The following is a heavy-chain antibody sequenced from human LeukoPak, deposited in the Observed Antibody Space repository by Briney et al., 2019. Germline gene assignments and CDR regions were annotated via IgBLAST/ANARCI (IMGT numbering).Heavy chain of an antibody. D-gene: IGHD6-19*01. CDR3: ARDLEAVAVAGKGY. V-gene: IGHV1-69*13. Sequence: SVKVSCKASGGAFSSYAISWVRQAPGQGLEWMGGIIPIFGTANYAQKFQGRVTITADESTSTAYMELSSLRSEDTAVYYCARDLEAVAVAGKGYWGQGTLVTVSS. J-gene: IGHJ4*02. CDR1: GGAFSSYA. CDR2: IIPIFGTA.